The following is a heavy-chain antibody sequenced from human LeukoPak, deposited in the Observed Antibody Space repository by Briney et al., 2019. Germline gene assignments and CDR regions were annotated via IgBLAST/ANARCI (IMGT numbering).Heavy chain of an antibody. Sequence: ASVKVSCKASGYTFTGYYMHWVRQAPGQGLEWMGWINPNSGGTNYAQKFQGRVTMTRDTSISTAYMELSRLRSDDTAVYYCARDQYCSSTSCYLEFWFDPWGQGTLVTVSS. J-gene: IGHJ5*02. CDR3: ARDQYCSSTSCYLEFWFDP. CDR1: GYTFTGYY. CDR2: INPNSGGT. D-gene: IGHD2-2*01. V-gene: IGHV1-2*02.